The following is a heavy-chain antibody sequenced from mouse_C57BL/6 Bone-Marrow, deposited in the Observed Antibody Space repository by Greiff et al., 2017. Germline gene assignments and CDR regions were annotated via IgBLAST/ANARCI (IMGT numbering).Heavy chain of an antibody. V-gene: IGHV1-56*01. CDR3: ASKYYYGSSYFDY. Sequence: VQLQQSGPELVRPGASVKMSCKAPGYTFTSHWMQWVRQRPGQGLEWIGEIFPGSGSTYYNEKFKGKATLTVDTSSSTAYMQLSSLTSEDSAVYYCASKYYYGSSYFDYWGQGTTLTVSS. CDR1: GYTFTSHW. J-gene: IGHJ2*01. D-gene: IGHD1-1*01. CDR2: IFPGSGST.